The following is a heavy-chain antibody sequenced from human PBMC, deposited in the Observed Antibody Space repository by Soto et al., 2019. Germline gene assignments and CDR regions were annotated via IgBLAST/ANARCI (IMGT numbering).Heavy chain of an antibody. CDR3: ARGNSSNWDEDWFDP. V-gene: IGHV7-4-1*01. J-gene: IGHJ5*02. CDR1: GGTFSSYA. Sequence: ASVKVSCKASGGTFSSYAISWVRQDPGQGLEWMGWINTNTGNPTYAQGFTGRFVFSLDTSVSTAYLQISSLKAEDTAVYYCARGNSSNWDEDWFDPWGQGTQVTVS. D-gene: IGHD1-1*01. CDR2: INTNTGNP.